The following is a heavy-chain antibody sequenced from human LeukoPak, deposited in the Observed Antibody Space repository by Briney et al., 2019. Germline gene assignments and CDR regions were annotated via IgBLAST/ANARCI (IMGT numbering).Heavy chain of an antibody. CDR3: ARAPYSSSWYFDY. Sequence: PSETLSLTCTVSGGSISSGGYYWSWIRQHPGKGLERIGYIYYSGSTYYNPSLKSRVTISVDTSKNQFSLKLSSVTAADTAVYYCARAPYSSSWYFDYWGQGTLVTVSS. V-gene: IGHV4-31*03. J-gene: IGHJ4*02. D-gene: IGHD6-13*01. CDR1: GGSISSGGYY. CDR2: IYYSGST.